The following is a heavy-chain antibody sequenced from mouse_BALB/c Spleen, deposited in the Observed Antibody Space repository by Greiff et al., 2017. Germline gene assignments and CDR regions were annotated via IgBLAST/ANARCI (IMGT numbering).Heavy chain of an antibody. CDR1: GYSFTSYW. D-gene: IGHD2-1*01. J-gene: IGHJ1*01. V-gene: IGHV1-5*01. CDR3: TGGNPPWYFDV. CDR2: IYPGNSDT. Sequence: EVQLQQSGTVLARPGASVKMSCKASGYSFTSYWMHWVKQRPGQGLEWIGAIYPGNSDTSYNQKFKGKAKLTAVTSASTAYMELSSLTNEDSAVYYCTGGNPPWYFDVWGAGTTVTVSS.